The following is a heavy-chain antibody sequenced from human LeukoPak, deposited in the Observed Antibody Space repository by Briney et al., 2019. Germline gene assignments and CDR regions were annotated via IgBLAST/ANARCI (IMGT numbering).Heavy chain of an antibody. D-gene: IGHD5-12*01. CDR3: AGYNLGYEAAFDI. Sequence: SVKVYCKASGHTCTGHYMQWVRQAPEQGLEEMARINPNGGGTNYAQKFQGRVTMTRDTSISTAYMELSRLRSDDTAVYYCAGYNLGYEAAFDIWGQGTMVT. CDR1: GHTCTGHY. V-gene: IGHV1-2*06. CDR2: INPNGGGT. J-gene: IGHJ3*02.